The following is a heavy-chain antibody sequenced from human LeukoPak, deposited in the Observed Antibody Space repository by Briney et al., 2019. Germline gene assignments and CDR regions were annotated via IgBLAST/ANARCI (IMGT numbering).Heavy chain of an antibody. V-gene: IGHV4-59*01. D-gene: IGHD3-22*01. CDR3: ARAVSSGYYYQYYFDY. J-gene: IGHJ4*02. Sequence: SETLSLTCTVSGGSISSYYWNWIRQPPGKGLEWIGYIYYSGSTNYNPSLKSRVTISVETSKNQFSLKLSSVTAADTAVYYCARAVSSGYYYQYYFDYWGQGTLVTVSS. CDR1: GGSISSYY. CDR2: IYYSGST.